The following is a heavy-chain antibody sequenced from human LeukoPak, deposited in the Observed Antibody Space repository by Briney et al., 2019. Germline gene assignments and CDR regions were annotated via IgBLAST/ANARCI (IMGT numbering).Heavy chain of an antibody. J-gene: IGHJ6*04. V-gene: IGHV4-39*01. CDR3: ARSSPNYDFCV. CDR2: IYYSGST. CDR1: GGSLSSSSYY. Sequence: SETLSLTCAVSGGSLSSSSYYWGWIRQPPGKGLAWLGSIYYSGSTYYNPSLKSRVTISVDTSKNQFSLKLSSVTAADTAVYYCARSSPNYDFCVWGKGTTVTVSS. D-gene: IGHD3-3*01.